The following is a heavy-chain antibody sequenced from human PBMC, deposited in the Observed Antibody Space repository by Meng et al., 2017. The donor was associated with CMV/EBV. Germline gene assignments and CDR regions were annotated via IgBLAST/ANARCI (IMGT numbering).Heavy chain of an antibody. CDR2: IIPVFETA. J-gene: IGHJ4*02. Sequence: QVHLVQSAAEVKKPWSSVKVSCKTAGGTFSTVAISWVRQAPGEGLEWMGGIIPVFETANYAERFHDRVTITADDSTTTAYMELSSLRADDTALYFCARGGDSWYSDYWGQGTLVTVSS. CDR1: GGTFSTVA. D-gene: IGHD1-26*01. V-gene: IGHV1-69*12. CDR3: ARGGDSWYSDY.